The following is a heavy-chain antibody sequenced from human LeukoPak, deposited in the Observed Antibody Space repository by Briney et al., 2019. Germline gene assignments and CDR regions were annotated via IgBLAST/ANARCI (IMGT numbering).Heavy chain of an antibody. J-gene: IGHJ5*02. CDR3: ARDRVVLWFGELSSARGWFDP. Sequence: SETLSLACTVSGGSISSSSYYWGWIRQPPGKGLEWIGSIYYSGSTYYNPSLKSRVTISVDTSKNQFSLKLSSVTAADTAVYYCARDRVVLWFGELSSARGWFDPWGQGTLVTVSS. CDR1: GGSISSSSYY. D-gene: IGHD3-10*01. CDR2: IYYSGST. V-gene: IGHV4-39*07.